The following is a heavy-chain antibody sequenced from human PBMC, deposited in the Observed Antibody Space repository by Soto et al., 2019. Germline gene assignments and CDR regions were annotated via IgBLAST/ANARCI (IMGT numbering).Heavy chain of an antibody. CDR2: MNPNSGNT. J-gene: IGHJ4*02. CDR3: AGEVRSRIDY. V-gene: IGHV1-8*01. CDR1: GYTFTSYD. D-gene: IGHD6-13*01. Sequence: QVQLVQSGAEVKKPGASVKVSCKASGYTFTSYDINWVRQATGQGLEWMGWMNPNSGNTGYAQKVQGRVTMTRNISNSKPYMELSSLRSEDTAVYYCAGEVRSRIDYWGQGTLVTVSS.